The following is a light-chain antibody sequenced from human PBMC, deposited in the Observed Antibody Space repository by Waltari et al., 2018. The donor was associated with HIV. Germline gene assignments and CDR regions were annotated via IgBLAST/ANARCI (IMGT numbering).Light chain of an antibody. CDR2: DAS. CDR1: QSVSSY. J-gene: IGKJ2*01. Sequence: EIVLTQSPATLSLSPGERATLSCRASQSVSSYLGWYQQKPGQAPRLLIYDASNRATGIPARFSGSGSGTDFTLTISSLEPEDFAVYYCQRRSNWPQTFGQGTKLEIK. CDR3: QRRSNWPQT. V-gene: IGKV3-11*01.